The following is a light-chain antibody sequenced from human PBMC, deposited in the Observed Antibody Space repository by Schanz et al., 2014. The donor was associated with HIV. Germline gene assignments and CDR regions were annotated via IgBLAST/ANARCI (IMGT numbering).Light chain of an antibody. J-gene: IGKJ5*01. Sequence: EIVLTQSPATLSASPGERATLSCRASQSIGSNLAWYQQKPGQAPRLLIYGASSRATGIPDRFSGSGSGTDFTLTISRLEPEDFAVYYCQQYVSSLITFGQGTRLEIK. CDR1: QSIGSN. CDR3: QQYVSSLIT. V-gene: IGKV3-20*01. CDR2: GAS.